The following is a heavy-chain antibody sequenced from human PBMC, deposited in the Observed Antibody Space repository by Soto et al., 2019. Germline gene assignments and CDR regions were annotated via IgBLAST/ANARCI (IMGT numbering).Heavy chain of an antibody. D-gene: IGHD2-2*01. V-gene: IGHV4-4*02. CDR1: GGSISSNNW. J-gene: IGHJ4*02. Sequence: SETLSLTCAVSGGSISSNNWWSWVRQAPGKGLEWIGVISHSGSTNYNPYLKSRVTISVDKSKNQFSLKLSSVTASDTDVYYCARAPWSEIVGVPAATYSLDYWGQGTLVTVSS. CDR2: ISHSGST. CDR3: ARAPWSEIVGVPAATYSLDY.